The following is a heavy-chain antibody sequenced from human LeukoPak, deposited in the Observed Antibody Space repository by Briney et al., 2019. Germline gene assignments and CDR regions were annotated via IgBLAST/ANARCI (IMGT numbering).Heavy chain of an antibody. J-gene: IGHJ4*02. D-gene: IGHD1-26*01. V-gene: IGHV3-23*01. CDR1: GFTFSSYA. Sequence: HPGGSLRLSCAASGFTFSSYAMSWVRQAPGKGLEWVSAISGSGGSTYYADSVKGRFTISRDNSKNTLYLQMNSLRAEDTAVYYCAKTVGATEYFDYWGQGTLVTVSS. CDR2: ISGSGGST. CDR3: AKTVGATEYFDY.